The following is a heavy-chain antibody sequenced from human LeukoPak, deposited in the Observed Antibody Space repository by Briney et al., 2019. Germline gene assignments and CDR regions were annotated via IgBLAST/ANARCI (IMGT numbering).Heavy chain of an antibody. D-gene: IGHD6-25*01. CDR1: GFTFSSYE. Sequence: GGSLRLSCAASGFTFSSYEMNWVRQAPGKGLEWVSYISSSGSTIYYADSVKGRFTISRDNAKNSLYLQMNSLRAEHTAVYYCASSYSSGVGAFDIWGQGTMVTVSS. CDR2: ISSSGSTI. V-gene: IGHV3-48*03. CDR3: ASSYSSGVGAFDI. J-gene: IGHJ3*02.